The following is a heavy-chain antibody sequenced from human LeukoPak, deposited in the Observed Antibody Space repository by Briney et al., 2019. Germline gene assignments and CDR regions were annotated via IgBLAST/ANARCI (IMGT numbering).Heavy chain of an antibody. CDR1: GDSISSYY. D-gene: IGHD4-17*01. V-gene: IGHV4-59*01. J-gene: IGHJ4*02. CDR2: INYSGNT. Sequence: SETLSLTCTVSGDSISSYYWSWIRQPPGKGLEWMGYINYSGNTNYNPSLKSRVTISVDTSKNQFSLRLTSVTAADTAVYYCAREGRQDYVYFDCWGQGTLATVSS. CDR3: AREGRQDYVYFDC.